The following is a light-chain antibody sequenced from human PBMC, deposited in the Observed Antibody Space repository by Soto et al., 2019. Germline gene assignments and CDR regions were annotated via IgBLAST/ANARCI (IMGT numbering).Light chain of an antibody. CDR2: GAS. J-gene: IGKJ1*01. Sequence: EIVMTQSPATLSVSPGERATLSCRASQSISSNLAWYQQKPGQAPRLLIYGASTGATAIPARFSGSGSVTEFTLTISSLQSEDFAVYYCQQYHKWPRTFGQGTKVEIK. V-gene: IGKV3-15*01. CDR1: QSISSN. CDR3: QQYHKWPRT.